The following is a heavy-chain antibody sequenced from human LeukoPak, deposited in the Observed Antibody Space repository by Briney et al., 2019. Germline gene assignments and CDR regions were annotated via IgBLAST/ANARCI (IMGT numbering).Heavy chain of an antibody. V-gene: IGHV1-46*01. J-gene: IGHJ5*02. CDR1: GFRFTGYW. Sequence: ASVKVSCKASGFRFTGYWMHWVRQAPGQGLEWMGIIDPSGHITNSAQKFQGRVTMTSDTSISTAYMELSSLRSEDTAVYYCARLSSHYGDYKVDPWGQGTLVTVSS. CDR2: IDPSGHIT. CDR3: ARLSSHYGDYKVDP. D-gene: IGHD4-17*01.